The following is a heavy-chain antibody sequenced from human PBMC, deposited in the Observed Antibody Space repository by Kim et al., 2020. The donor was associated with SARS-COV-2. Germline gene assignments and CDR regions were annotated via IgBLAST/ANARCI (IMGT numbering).Heavy chain of an antibody. CDR3: ARGQGTSARWFDP. CDR1: GGSFSSYL. J-gene: IGHJ5*02. D-gene: IGHD1-7*01. CDR2: IVPIFSTT. Sequence: SVKVSCKVSGGSFSSYLISWVRQAPGQGLEWVGGIVPIFSTTNYAQNFEGRVTITADESTSTVYMELRSLRSEDTAVYYCARGQGTSARWFDPWGQGTLVTVPS. V-gene: IGHV1-69*13.